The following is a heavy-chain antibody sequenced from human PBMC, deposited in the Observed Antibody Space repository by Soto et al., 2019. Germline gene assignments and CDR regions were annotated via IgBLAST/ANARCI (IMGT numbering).Heavy chain of an antibody. V-gene: IGHV4-39*01. CDR2: IYYSGST. D-gene: IGHD3-3*01. Sequence: SETLSLTCAVSGGSISSSSYYWGWIRQPPGKGLEWIGSIYYSGSTYYNPSLKSRFTISVDTSKNQFSLKLSSVTAADTAVYYCARANTIFGVVTLDYWGQGTLVTVSS. CDR3: ARANTIFGVVTLDY. J-gene: IGHJ4*02. CDR1: GGSISSSSYY.